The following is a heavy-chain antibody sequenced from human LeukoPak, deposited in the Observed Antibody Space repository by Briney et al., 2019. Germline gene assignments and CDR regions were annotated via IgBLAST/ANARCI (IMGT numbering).Heavy chain of an antibody. CDR2: ISGSGGST. CDR1: GFTFSSYA. CDR3: AKVRITMIVAGANYDY. J-gene: IGHJ4*02. Sequence: GGSLRLSCAASGFTFSSYAMSWVRQAPGKGLEWVSAISGSGGSTYYADSVKGRFTISRDNSKNTLYLQMNSLRAEDTAVYYCAKVRITMIVAGANYDYWGQGTLVTVSS. D-gene: IGHD3-22*01. V-gene: IGHV3-23*01.